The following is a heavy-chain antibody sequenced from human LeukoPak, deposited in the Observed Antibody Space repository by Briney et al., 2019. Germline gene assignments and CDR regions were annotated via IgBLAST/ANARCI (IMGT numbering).Heavy chain of an antibody. J-gene: IGHJ5*02. CDR2: IYYSGST. D-gene: IGHD3-3*01. CDR1: GGSISSYY. V-gene: IGHV4-59*08. Sequence: SETLSLTCTVSGGSISSYYWSWIRQPPGKGLEWIGYIYYSGSTNYNPSLKSRVTISVDTSNNQFSLKLSSVTASYTALYYCARHHDFWRGYFWFDPCGQSTLVTVSS. CDR3: ARHHDFWRGYFWFDP.